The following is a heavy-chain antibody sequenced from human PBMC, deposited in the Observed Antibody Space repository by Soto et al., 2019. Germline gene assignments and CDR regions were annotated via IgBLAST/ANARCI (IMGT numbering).Heavy chain of an antibody. Sequence: GGSLRLSCAASGFTFSSYWMHWVRQAPGKGLVWVSRINSDGSSTSYADSVKGRFTISRDNAKNTLYLQMNSLRAEDTAVYYCASYSSSSDENAFDIWGQGTMVTVSS. D-gene: IGHD6-6*01. CDR3: ASYSSSSDENAFDI. V-gene: IGHV3-74*01. J-gene: IGHJ3*02. CDR1: GFTFSSYW. CDR2: INSDGSST.